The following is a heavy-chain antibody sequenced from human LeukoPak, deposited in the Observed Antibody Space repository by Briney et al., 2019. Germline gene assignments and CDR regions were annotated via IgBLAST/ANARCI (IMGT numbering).Heavy chain of an antibody. CDR3: ARGYYDVLTNYPKNFDQ. Sequence: PSETLSLTCTVSGGSIISADHYWSWIRQPPGKGLEWIGYIFYSGSTYYNPSLKSRLTISVDTSKNQFSLKLSSVTAADTAEYYCARGYYDVLTNYPKNFDQWGQGTLVTVSS. D-gene: IGHD3-9*01. CDR1: GGSIISADHY. J-gene: IGHJ4*02. CDR2: IFYSGST. V-gene: IGHV4-30-4*01.